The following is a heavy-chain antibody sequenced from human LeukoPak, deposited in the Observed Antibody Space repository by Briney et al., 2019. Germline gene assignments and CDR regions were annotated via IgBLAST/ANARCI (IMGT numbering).Heavy chain of an antibody. Sequence: GGSLRLSCAASGFTFSSYSMNWVRQAPGKGLEWVSSISSSSSYIYYADSVKGRFAISRDNAKNSLYLQMNSLRAEDTAVYYCARDVVGADGDYWGQGTLVTVSS. CDR1: GFTFSSYS. V-gene: IGHV3-21*01. D-gene: IGHD1-26*01. CDR2: ISSSSSYI. J-gene: IGHJ4*02. CDR3: ARDVVGADGDY.